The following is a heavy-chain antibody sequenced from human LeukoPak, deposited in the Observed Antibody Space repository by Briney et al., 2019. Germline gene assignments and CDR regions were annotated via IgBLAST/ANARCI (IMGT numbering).Heavy chain of an antibody. CDR1: GGSISSTSYY. CDR2: ISYSGST. CDR3: ARHIFSGSDWGDTGKYYFDY. D-gene: IGHD1-26*01. J-gene: IGHJ4*02. Sequence: SETLSLTCTVSGGSISSTSYYWGWIRQPPGKGLEWIGTISYSGSTYYNPSLKSRVTMSVDTSNNQFSLKLTSVTAADTAIYYCARHIFSGSDWGDTGKYYFDYWGQG. V-gene: IGHV4-39*01.